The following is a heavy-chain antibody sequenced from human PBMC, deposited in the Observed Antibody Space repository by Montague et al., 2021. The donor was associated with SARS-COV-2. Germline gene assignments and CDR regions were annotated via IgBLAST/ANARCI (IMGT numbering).Heavy chain of an antibody. CDR1: GFTFRSYT. CDR2: ISYDGGNA. V-gene: IGHV3-30*04. J-gene: IGHJ4*02. D-gene: IGHD5-18*01. Sequence: SLRLSCPASGFTFRSYTMHWVRRAPGKGLEWVAIISYDGGNAYYADSVKGRFTVSRDNSKRTLYLEMDSPRAEDTAVYYCAREGALVDTPMMAFDYWGQGTLVTVSS. CDR3: AREGALVDTPMMAFDY.